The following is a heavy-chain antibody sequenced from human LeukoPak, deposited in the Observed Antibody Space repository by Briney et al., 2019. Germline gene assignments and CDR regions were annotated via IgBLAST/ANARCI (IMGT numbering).Heavy chain of an antibody. V-gene: IGHV3-23*01. CDR2: ISQSSTAT. D-gene: IGHD1-14*01. Sequence: GGSLRPSCVASGFTFSSFAMSWVRQAPGRGLEWVSAISQSSTATYYGDSVKGRSSISRDDSKNTVYLQINSLRADDTAIYYCAKESPYTSPRNYYFDYWGQGTLVTVSS. CDR3: AKESPYTSPRNYYFDY. J-gene: IGHJ4*02. CDR1: GFTFSSFA.